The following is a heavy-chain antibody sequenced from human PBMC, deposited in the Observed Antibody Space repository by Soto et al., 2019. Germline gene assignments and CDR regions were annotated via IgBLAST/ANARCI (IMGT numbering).Heavy chain of an antibody. V-gene: IGHV1-69*13. D-gene: IGHD6-19*01. J-gene: IGHJ3*02. CDR3: ARDQGQWLQPYAFDI. CDR1: GGTFSSYA. CDR2: IIPIFGTA. Sequence: GASVKVSCKASGGTFSSYAISWVRQAPGQGLEWMGGIIPIFGTANYAQKFQGRVTITADESTSTAYMELSSLRSEDTAVYYCARDQGQWLQPYAFDIWGQGTMVTVSS.